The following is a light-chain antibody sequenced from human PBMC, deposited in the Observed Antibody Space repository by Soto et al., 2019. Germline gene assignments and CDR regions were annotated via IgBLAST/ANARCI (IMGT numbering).Light chain of an antibody. CDR3: SSYTSSTSYV. CDR2: DVN. V-gene: IGLV2-14*01. Sequence: QSVLTQPASVSGSRGQSITISCTGTSSDVGGYNTVSWYQQYPGKAPKLMIHDVNNRPSGVSNRSSGSKSGNTASLTISGLQAEDEADYYCSSYTSSTSYVFGSGTKLTVL. J-gene: IGLJ1*01. CDR1: SSDVGGYNT.